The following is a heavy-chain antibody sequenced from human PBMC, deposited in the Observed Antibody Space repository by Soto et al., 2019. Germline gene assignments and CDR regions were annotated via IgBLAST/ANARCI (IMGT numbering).Heavy chain of an antibody. CDR1: GFTVSTSG. D-gene: IGHD3-10*01. CDR2: IKQDGSEK. Sequence: GGSLRLSCAASGFTVSTSGMSWVCKDPGKGLEWVANIKQDGSEKYYVDSVKGRFTISRDNAKNSLYLQMNSLRAEDTAVYYCARDETYYYGSGPVGGQGTLVTVSS. V-gene: IGHV3-7*01. J-gene: IGHJ4*02. CDR3: ARDETYYYGSGPV.